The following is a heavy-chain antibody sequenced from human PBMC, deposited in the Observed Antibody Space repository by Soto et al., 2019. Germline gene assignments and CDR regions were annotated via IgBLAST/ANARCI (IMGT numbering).Heavy chain of an antibody. CDR2: IIPIFGTA. CDR1: GGTFSSYA. CDR3: ARVARPTASSWYYYGRDV. V-gene: IGHV1-69*13. J-gene: IGHJ6*02. Sequence: ASVKVSCKASGGTFSSYAISWVRQAPGQGLEWMGGIIPIFGTANYAQKFQGRVTITADESTSTAYMELSSLRSEDTAVYYCARVARPTASSWYYYGRDVWGQGTTVTAP. D-gene: IGHD6-13*01.